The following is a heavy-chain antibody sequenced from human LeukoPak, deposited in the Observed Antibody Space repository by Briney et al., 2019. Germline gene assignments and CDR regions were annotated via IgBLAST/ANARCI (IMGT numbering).Heavy chain of an antibody. CDR1: GYTFTYYY. CDR2: INPSGGST. V-gene: IGHV1-46*01. J-gene: IGHJ6*02. D-gene: IGHD5-18*01. Sequence: ASVKVSCKASGYTFTYYYMHWVRQAPGQGLEWMGIINPSGGSTSYAQTFQGRVTMTRDTSTSTAYMELRSLRSDDTAVYYCARVMHWDTVMARGRGMDVWGQGTTVTVSS. CDR3: ARVMHWDTVMARGRGMDV.